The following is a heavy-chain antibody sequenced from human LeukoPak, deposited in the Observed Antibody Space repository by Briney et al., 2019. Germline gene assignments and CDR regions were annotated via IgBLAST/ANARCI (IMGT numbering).Heavy chain of an antibody. CDR2: ISGRGSNM. J-gene: IGHJ4*02. V-gene: IGHV3-11*04. CDR3: ARHSGIKSFDY. Sequence: PGGSLRLSCAASGFTFSDYYMSWIRQAPGKGLEWISYISGRGSNMYYADSVKGRFTISTDSAKNSPYLQMNSLRAEDTAVYYCARHSGIKSFDYWGQGTLVTVSS. CDR1: GFTFSDYY. D-gene: IGHD1-26*01.